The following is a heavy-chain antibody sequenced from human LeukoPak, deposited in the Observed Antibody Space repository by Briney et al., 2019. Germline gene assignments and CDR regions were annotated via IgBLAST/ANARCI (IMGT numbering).Heavy chain of an antibody. Sequence: ASVKVSCKAPGYTFTGYYIHWVRQAPGQGLEWMGWVNPKSGGTNHAQKFQGRVTMTRDPSITTAYMELSSLRSDDTAVYYCARGRYTSSRLDYWGQGTLVTVSS. CDR2: VNPKSGGT. D-gene: IGHD6-13*01. J-gene: IGHJ4*02. CDR1: GYTFTGYY. V-gene: IGHV1-2*02. CDR3: ARGRYTSSRLDY.